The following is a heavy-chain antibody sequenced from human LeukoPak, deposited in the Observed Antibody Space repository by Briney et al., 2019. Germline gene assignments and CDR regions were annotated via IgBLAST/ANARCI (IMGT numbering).Heavy chain of an antibody. CDR2: ISSSSSSYI. J-gene: IGHJ6*02. Sequence: TGGSLRLSCAASGFTFSSYSMNWVRQAPGKGLEWVSSISSSSSSYIYYADSVKGRFTISRDNAKNSLYLQMNSLRAEDTAVYYCARDLRDYYYYGMDVWGQGTTVTVSS. CDR3: ARDLRDYYYYGMDV. V-gene: IGHV3-21*01. CDR1: GFTFSSYS.